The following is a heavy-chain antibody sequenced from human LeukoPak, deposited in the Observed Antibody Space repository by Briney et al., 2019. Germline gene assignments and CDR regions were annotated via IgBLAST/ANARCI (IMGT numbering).Heavy chain of an antibody. CDR1: GGSISSYY. CDR3: ARRYYGYFDY. D-gene: IGHD3-10*01. V-gene: IGHV4-59*01. Sequence: NPSETLSLTCTVSGGSISSYYWSWIRQPPGKGLEWIGYIYYSGSTNYNPSLKSRVTISVDTSKNQFSLKLSSVTAADTAVYYCARRYYGYFDYWGQGTLVTVSS. CDR2: IYYSGST. J-gene: IGHJ4*02.